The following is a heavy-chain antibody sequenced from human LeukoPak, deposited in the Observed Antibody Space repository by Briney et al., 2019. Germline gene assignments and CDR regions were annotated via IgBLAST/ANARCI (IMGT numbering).Heavy chain of an antibody. J-gene: IGHJ4*02. V-gene: IGHV3-11*04. CDR1: GFTFSHAW. CDR3: SGQYSSSSVVDY. CDR2: ISSSGSIM. Sequence: KPGGSLRLSCAASGFTFSHAWMSWVRQAPGKGLEWVSYISSSGSIMYSADSVKGRFTISRDNAKNSLYLQMNSLRAEDTAIYYCSGQYSSSSVVDYWGQGTLVTVSS. D-gene: IGHD6-6*01.